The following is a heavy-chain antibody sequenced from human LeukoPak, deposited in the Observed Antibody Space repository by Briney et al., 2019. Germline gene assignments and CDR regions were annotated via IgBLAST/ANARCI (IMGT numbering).Heavy chain of an antibody. D-gene: IGHD6-19*01. CDR3: ARQRYSSGHQDY. Sequence: GESLNISCKGSGYSFTSYWIGWVRQLPGKGLEWMGIIYPGESDTRYSPPFQGQVTISADKSISTAYPQWSSLKYSDTAMYYCARQRYSSGHQDYWGQGTLVTVSS. V-gene: IGHV5-51*01. J-gene: IGHJ4*02. CDR1: GYSFTSYW. CDR2: IYPGESDT.